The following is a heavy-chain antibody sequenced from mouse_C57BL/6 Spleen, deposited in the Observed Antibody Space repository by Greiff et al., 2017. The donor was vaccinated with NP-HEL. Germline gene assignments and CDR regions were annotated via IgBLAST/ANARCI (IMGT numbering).Heavy chain of an antibody. V-gene: IGHV1-64*01. CDR2: IHPNSGST. J-gene: IGHJ4*01. CDR3: ARQAGNYAMDY. Sequence: VQLQQPGAELVKPGASVKLSCKASGYTFTSYWMHWVKQRPGQGLEWIGMIHPNSGSTNYNEKFKSKATLTVDKSSSTAYMQLSSLTSEDSAVYYGARQAGNYAMDYWGQGTSVTVSS. D-gene: IGHD3-2*02. CDR1: GYTFTSYW.